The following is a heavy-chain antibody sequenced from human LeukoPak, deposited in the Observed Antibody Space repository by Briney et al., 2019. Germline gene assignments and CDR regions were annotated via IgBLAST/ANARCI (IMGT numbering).Heavy chain of an antibody. D-gene: IGHD2-2*01. V-gene: IGHV4-30-2*01. J-gene: IGHJ5*02. CDR2: IYHTGGT. CDR3: ARLQYCSGTSCYWFDP. CDR1: GGSISSGLYS. Sequence: SQTLSLTCDVSGGSISSGLYSWSWIRQPLGKGLEWIGYIYHTGGTYYNPSLKSRVTISVDTSKNQFSLRLSSVTAADTAVYYCARLQYCSGTSCYWFDPWGQGTLVTVSS.